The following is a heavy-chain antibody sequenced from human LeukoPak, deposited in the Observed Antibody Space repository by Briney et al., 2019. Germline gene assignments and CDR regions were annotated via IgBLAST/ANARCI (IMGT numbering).Heavy chain of an antibody. J-gene: IGHJ5*02. V-gene: IGHV4-39*07. CDR2: IYYSGST. Sequence: PSETLSLTCTVSGGSISSSSYYWGWIRQPPGKGLEWIGSIYYSGSTYYNPSLKSRVTISVDTSKNQFSLKLSSVTAADTAVYYCARLLSSGWSRTTSFDPWGQGTLVTVSS. D-gene: IGHD6-19*01. CDR3: ARLLSSGWSRTTSFDP. CDR1: GGSISSSSYY.